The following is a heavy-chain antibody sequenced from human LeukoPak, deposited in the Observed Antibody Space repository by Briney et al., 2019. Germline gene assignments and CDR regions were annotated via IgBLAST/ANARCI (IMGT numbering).Heavy chain of an antibody. Sequence: ASVKVSCTASGYTFTSYDINWVRQAPGQGLEWMGWMNPNSGNTGYAQTFQGRVTMTRNTSISTAYRELSSLGSEDAAVYYCAGGGGEVWSGDNNWFDPWGQGTLVTVSS. CDR3: AGGGGEVWSGDNNWFDP. CDR2: MNPNSGNT. CDR1: GYTFTSYD. V-gene: IGHV1-8*01. D-gene: IGHD3-10*01. J-gene: IGHJ5*02.